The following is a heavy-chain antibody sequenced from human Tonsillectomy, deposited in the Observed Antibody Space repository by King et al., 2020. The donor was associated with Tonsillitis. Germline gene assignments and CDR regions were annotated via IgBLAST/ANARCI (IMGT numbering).Heavy chain of an antibody. D-gene: IGHD6-13*01. CDR2: VSSTGIT. V-gene: IGHV4-59*01. CDR1: GGSINNYY. CDR3: ARHSRSWYYLDY. J-gene: IGHJ4*02. Sequence: QLQESGPGLVKPSETLSLTCTVSGGSINNYYWTWIRQSPGKGLEWIAYVSSTGITNYNPSLKSRVTILVDTSKNQFSLKLNSVTSAATAVYYCARHSRSWYYLDYWGQGTLVTVSS.